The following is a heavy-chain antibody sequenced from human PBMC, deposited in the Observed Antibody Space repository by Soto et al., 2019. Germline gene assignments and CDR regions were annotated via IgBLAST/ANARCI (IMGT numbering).Heavy chain of an antibody. CDR2: LSGSGTST. Sequence: PGGSLRLSCAASGFSFVNYAMNWVRQAPGKGLEWVSGLSGSGTSTYYADSVKGRFTISRDNSKNTLYLQMTSLRAEDTAVYYCARDSRTARASAMDVWGQGTTVTVSS. J-gene: IGHJ6*02. V-gene: IGHV3-23*01. CDR3: ARDSRTARASAMDV. CDR1: GFSFVNYA. D-gene: IGHD6-6*01.